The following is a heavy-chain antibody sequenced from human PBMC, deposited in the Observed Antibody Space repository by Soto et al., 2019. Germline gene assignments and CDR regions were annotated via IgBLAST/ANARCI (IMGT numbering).Heavy chain of an antibody. CDR2: IIPIFDSR. CDR3: ARGETYLGV. Sequence: QVQLVQSGAEVKKPGSSVKVSCKASRDTFSKYAFNWVRQAPGQGLEWMGWIIPIFDSRNYAEKFQGRVTITADESTSTAYMELRSLRFEDTAVYYCARGETYLGVWGQVTTVTVSS. V-gene: IGHV1-69*01. J-gene: IGHJ6*02. CDR1: RDTFSKYA. D-gene: IGHD3-16*01.